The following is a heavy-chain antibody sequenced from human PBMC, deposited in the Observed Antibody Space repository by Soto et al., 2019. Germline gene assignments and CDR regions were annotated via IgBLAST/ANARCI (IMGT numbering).Heavy chain of an antibody. J-gene: IGHJ4*02. CDR1: GGTFSSYT. CDR3: ARDFGGAEISSGWADLDY. D-gene: IGHD6-19*01. V-gene: IGHV1-69*08. Sequence: QVQLVQSGAEVKKPGSSVKVSCKASGGTFSSYTISWVRQAPGQGLEWMGRIIPILGIANYAQKFQGRVTITADKSTSTAYMELSSLRSEDTAVYYCARDFGGAEISSGWADLDYWGQGTLVTVSS. CDR2: IIPILGIA.